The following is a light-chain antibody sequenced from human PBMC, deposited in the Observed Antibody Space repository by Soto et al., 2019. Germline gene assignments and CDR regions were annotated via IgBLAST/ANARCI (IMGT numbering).Light chain of an antibody. CDR1: ISDFVVYNY. CDR2: GVS. V-gene: IGLV2-14*01. Sequence: ARTQPASVSGSPGRSIAISCTGTISDFVVYNYVSWYQQHPGKAPKLMIYGVSNRPSGVSNRFSGSKSGNTASLTISGLQADDEADYYCSSHTISSALQVFGTGTKVTVL. J-gene: IGLJ1*01. CDR3: SSHTISSALQV.